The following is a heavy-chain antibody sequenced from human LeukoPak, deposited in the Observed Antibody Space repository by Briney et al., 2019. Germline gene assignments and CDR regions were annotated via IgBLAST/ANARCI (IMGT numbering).Heavy chain of an antibody. Sequence: SETLSLTCTVSGYSISSGYYWGWIRQPPGKGLEWIGSIYHSGSTYYNPSLKSRVTISVDTSKNQFSLKLSSVTAADTAVYYCARDRSVYGGNPDYWGQGTLVTASS. V-gene: IGHV4-38-2*02. CDR2: IYHSGST. CDR1: GYSISSGYY. D-gene: IGHD4-23*01. J-gene: IGHJ4*02. CDR3: ARDRSVYGGNPDY.